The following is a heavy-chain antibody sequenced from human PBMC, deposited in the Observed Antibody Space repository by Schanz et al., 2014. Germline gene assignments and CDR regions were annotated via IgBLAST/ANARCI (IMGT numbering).Heavy chain of an antibody. D-gene: IGHD3-10*01. CDR2: LNPNSGGT. CDR3: ASGGELHRVGRHFDL. CDR1: GYTFTGYY. J-gene: IGHJ2*01. Sequence: QVQLVQSGAEVKKPGASVTVSCKAFGYTFTGYYIQWVRQAPGQGLEWMGRLNPNSGGTNYPRKFVGRVTMTSESSLSTTYMELTSLRSDDTAVYYCASGGELHRVGRHFDLWGRGTLVTVSS. V-gene: IGHV1-2*06.